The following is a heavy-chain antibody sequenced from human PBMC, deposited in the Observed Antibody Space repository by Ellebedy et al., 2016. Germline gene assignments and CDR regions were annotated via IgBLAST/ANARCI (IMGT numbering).Heavy chain of an antibody. CDR1: GFTFDDYA. V-gene: IGHV3-9*01. CDR2: ISWNSGSI. J-gene: IGHJ3*02. CDR3: AKDGMKNAFDI. Sequence: SLKISCAASGFTFDDYAMHWVRQAPGKGLEWVSGISWNSGSIGYADSVKGRFTISRDNAKNSLYLQMNSLRAEDTALYYCAKDGMKNAFDIWGQGTMVTVSS.